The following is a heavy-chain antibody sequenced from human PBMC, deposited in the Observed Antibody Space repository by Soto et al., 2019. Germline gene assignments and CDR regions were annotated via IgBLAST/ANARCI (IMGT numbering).Heavy chain of an antibody. CDR1: GYTFTSYG. CDR2: ISAYNGNT. J-gene: IGHJ4*02. D-gene: IGHD3-22*01. V-gene: IGHV1-18*01. Sequence: QVQLVQSGAEVKKPGASVKVSCKASGYTFTSYGISWVRQAPGQGLEWMGWISAYNGNTNYAQKLQGRVTMTTDTSTSTAYMELRSLRSDDTAVYYCARSYYYDSSGYYALSDYWGQGTLVTVSS. CDR3: ARSYYYDSSGYYALSDY.